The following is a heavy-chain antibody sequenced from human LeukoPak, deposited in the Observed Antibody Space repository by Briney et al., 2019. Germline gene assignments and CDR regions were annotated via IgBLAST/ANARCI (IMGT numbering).Heavy chain of an antibody. V-gene: IGHV3-11*01. D-gene: IGHD3-22*01. J-gene: IGHJ4*02. CDR1: GFTFSDYY. Sequence: GGSPRLSCAASGFTFSDYYMSWIRQAPGKGLEWVSYISSSGSTIYYADSVKGRFTISRDNAKNSLYLQMNSLRAEDTAVYYCARRHYYDSSGYFDYWGQGTLVTVSS. CDR2: ISSSGSTI. CDR3: ARRHYYDSSGYFDY.